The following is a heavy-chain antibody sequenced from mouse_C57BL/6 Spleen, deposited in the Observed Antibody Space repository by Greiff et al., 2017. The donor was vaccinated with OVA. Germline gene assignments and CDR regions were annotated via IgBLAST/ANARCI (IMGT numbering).Heavy chain of an antibody. CDR3: TRRFDDYDEGYAMDY. D-gene: IGHD2-4*01. V-gene: IGHV6-6*01. Sequence: EVKLVESGGGLVQPGGSMKLSCAASGFTFSDAWMDWVRQSPEKGLEWVAEIRNKANNHATYYAESVKGRFTISRDDSKSSVYLQMNSLRAEDTGIYYCTRRFDDYDEGYAMDYWGQGTSVTVSS. CDR1: GFTFSDAW. J-gene: IGHJ4*01. CDR2: IRNKANNHAT.